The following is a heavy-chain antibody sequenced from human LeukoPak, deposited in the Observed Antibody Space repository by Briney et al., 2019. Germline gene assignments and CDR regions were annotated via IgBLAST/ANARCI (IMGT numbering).Heavy chain of an antibody. D-gene: IGHD2-15*01. CDR3: AKVRVGTAHFDY. V-gene: IGHV3-23*01. Sequence: GGSLRLSCGASGFTFRRNAMSWVRQAPGKGLEGVSAISGGGGSTYYADSVKGRFTISRDNSKNTLYLQMNSLRPEDTAVYYCAKVRVGTAHFDYWGQGTLVTVSS. CDR2: ISGGGGST. CDR1: GFTFRRNA. J-gene: IGHJ4*02.